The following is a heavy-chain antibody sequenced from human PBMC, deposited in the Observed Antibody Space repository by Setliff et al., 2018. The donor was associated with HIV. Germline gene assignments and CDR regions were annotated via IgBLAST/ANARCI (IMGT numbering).Heavy chain of an antibody. D-gene: IGHD2-21*01. V-gene: IGHV4-59*08. Sequence: ETLSLTCAVFGGSIGSYRWNWIRQTPGKGLEWIGFISYSGTTDYNPSLKSRVTISIDTSKNQFSLKLTSVTAADTAVYYCARRASPPSGPYSQYYMDVWGRGTSVTVSS. CDR3: ARRASPPSGPYSQYYMDV. J-gene: IGHJ6*03. CDR2: ISYSGTT. CDR1: GGSIGSYR.